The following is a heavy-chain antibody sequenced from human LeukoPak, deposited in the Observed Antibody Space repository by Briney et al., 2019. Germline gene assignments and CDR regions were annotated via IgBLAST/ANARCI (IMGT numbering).Heavy chain of an antibody. J-gene: IGHJ4*02. D-gene: IGHD5-18*01. CDR2: ISGSGGST. CDR1: GFTFSSYA. V-gene: IGHV3-23*01. Sequence: GGSLRLSCAASGFTFSSYAMSWVRQAPGKGLEWVSAISGSGGSTYYADSVKGRFTISRDNSKNTLYLQMNSLRAEDTAVYYCSPRRDKGKVTNYFDYWGQGTLVTVSS. CDR3: SPRRDKGKVTNYFDY.